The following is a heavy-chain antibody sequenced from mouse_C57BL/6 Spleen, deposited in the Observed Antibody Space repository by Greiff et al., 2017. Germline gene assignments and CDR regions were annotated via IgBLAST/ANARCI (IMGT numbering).Heavy chain of an antibody. CDR3: ARDPGNYEAMDY. V-gene: IGHV3-6*01. D-gene: IGHD2-1*01. Sequence: EVKLMESGPGLVKPSQSLSLTCSVTGYSITSGYYWNWIRQFPGNKLEWMGYISYDGSNNYNPSLKNRISITRDTSKNQFFLKLNSVTTEDTATYYCARDPGNYEAMDYWGQGTSVTVSS. CDR2: ISYDGSN. J-gene: IGHJ4*01. CDR1: GYSITSGYY.